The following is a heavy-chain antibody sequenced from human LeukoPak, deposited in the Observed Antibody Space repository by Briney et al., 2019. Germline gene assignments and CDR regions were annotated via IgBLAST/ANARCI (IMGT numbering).Heavy chain of an antibody. Sequence: ASVKVSCKASGYTFTSYDINWVRQATGQGLEWMGWMNPNSGNTGYARKFQGRVTITRSTSINTAYMELSSLSSEDTAVYYCATNVREARHFHYWGQGTLVTVSS. CDR3: ATNVREARHFHY. CDR1: GYTFTSYD. J-gene: IGHJ1*01. V-gene: IGHV1-8*03. D-gene: IGHD6-6*01. CDR2: MNPNSGNT.